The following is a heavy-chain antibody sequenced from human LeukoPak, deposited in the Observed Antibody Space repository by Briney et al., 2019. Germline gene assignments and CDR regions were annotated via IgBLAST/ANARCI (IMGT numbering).Heavy chain of an antibody. CDR3: ARDQDYYGSGRHFDY. D-gene: IGHD3-10*01. V-gene: IGHV3-21*01. CDR1: GFTFSSYS. J-gene: IGHJ4*02. Sequence: GGSLRLSCAASGFTFSSYSMNWVRQAPGKGLEWVSSISSSSSYIYYADSVKGRFTISRDNAKNSLYLQMNSLRAEDTAVYYSARDQDYYGSGRHFDYWGQGTLVTVSS. CDR2: ISSSSSYI.